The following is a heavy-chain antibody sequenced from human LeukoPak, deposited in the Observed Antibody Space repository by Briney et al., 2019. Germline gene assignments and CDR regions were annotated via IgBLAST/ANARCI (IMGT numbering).Heavy chain of an antibody. V-gene: IGHV3-23*01. J-gene: IGHJ4*02. Sequence: PGGSLRLSCAASGFTFSSYAMSWARQAPGKGLEWVSAVNARGYSTYYADSVKGRFTISRDNAKNSLYLQMNSLRAEDTAVYYCAREWEQQLATGYFDYWGQGTLVTVSS. CDR1: GFTFSSYA. CDR3: AREWEQQLATGYFDY. D-gene: IGHD6-13*01. CDR2: VNARGYST.